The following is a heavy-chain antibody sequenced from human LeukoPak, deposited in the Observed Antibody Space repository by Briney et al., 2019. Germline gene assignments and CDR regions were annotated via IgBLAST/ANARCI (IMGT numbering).Heavy chain of an antibody. V-gene: IGHV3-21*01. CDR2: ISTGSSYI. J-gene: IGHJ5*02. CDR3: ARGTQQLVIS. Sequence: PGGSLRLSCAAAGFTFSRYSMNWVRQAPGKGLEWVSCISTGSSYIYYGGSVKGRVTIGRDNAKNSLYLQMNSVRDEDTDVYYCARGTQQLVISWGQGTLVTVSS. CDR1: GFTFSRYS. D-gene: IGHD6-13*01.